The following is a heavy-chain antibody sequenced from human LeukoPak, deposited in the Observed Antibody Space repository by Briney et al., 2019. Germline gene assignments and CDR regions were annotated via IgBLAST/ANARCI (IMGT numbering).Heavy chain of an antibody. CDR1: GFTFSSYW. V-gene: IGHV3-74*03. CDR3: ARVGYCSGGSCYSPNHYYGMDV. Sequence: AESLRLSCAASGFTFSSYWMHWVRQAPGKGLVWVSRVPTDGSSTTYADSVKGRFTIPRDNAKNTLYLQMNSLRAEDTAVYYCARVGYCSGGSCYSPNHYYGMDVWGQGTTVTVSS. CDR2: VPTDGSST. D-gene: IGHD2-15*01. J-gene: IGHJ6*02.